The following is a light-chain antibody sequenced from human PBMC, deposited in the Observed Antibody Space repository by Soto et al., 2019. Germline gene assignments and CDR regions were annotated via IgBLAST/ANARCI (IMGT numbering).Light chain of an antibody. CDR1: QTVRNNY. J-gene: IGKJ4*01. CDR3: QQFSSYPLT. V-gene: IGKV3-20*01. CDR2: DAS. Sequence: EFVLTQSPGSLSLSPGERATLSCRAGQTVRNNYLSWYQQKPCQAPRVLIGDASSRATGIPDRFSGGVSGTDFTLTISRLEPEDFAVYYWQQFSSYPLTFGGGTKVDIK.